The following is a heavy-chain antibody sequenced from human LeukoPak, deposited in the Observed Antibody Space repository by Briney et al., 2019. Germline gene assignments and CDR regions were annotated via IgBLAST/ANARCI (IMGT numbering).Heavy chain of an antibody. Sequence: SETLSLTCVVYGGSFSGYYWSWIRQPPGKGLEWIGEINHSGRTNYNPSLKSRVTISLDTSENQFSLRLSSVTAADTAVYYCARDDTTMAVDYWGQGTLVTVSS. J-gene: IGHJ4*02. CDR1: GGSFSGYY. V-gene: IGHV4-34*01. CDR3: ARDDTTMAVDY. D-gene: IGHD5-18*01. CDR2: INHSGRT.